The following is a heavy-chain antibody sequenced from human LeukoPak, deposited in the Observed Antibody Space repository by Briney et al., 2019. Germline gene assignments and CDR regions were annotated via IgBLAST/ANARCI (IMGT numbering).Heavy chain of an antibody. CDR3: ARDQYSSSWYPFDY. V-gene: IGHV4-4*07. Sequence: SETLSLTCTVSGGSISSYYWIWIRQPAGKGLDWIGRIYTSGSTNYIPSLKSRVTMSVDTSKNQFSLKLSSVTAADTAVYYCARDQYSSSWYPFDYWGQGTLVTVSS. CDR2: IYTSGST. D-gene: IGHD6-13*01. CDR1: GGSISSYY. J-gene: IGHJ4*02.